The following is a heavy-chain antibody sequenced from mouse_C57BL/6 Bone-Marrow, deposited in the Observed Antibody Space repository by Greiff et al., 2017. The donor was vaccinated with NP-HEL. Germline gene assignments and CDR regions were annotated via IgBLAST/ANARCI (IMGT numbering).Heavy chain of an antibody. Sequence: EVQLQESGPGLVKPSQSLSLTCSVTGYSITSGYYWNWIRQFPGNKLELMGYISYDGSNKYNPSLKNRISITSDTAKNQFFLKLNSVTTEDTATYYCARGGIYDGYYGFAYWGQGTLVTVSA. CDR2: ISYDGSN. J-gene: IGHJ3*01. V-gene: IGHV3-6*01. CDR3: ARGGIYDGYYGFAY. CDR1: GYSITSGYY. D-gene: IGHD2-3*01.